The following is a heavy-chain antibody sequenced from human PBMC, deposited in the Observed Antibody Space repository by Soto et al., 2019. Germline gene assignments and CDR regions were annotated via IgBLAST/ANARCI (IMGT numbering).Heavy chain of an antibody. J-gene: IGHJ6*02. V-gene: IGHV1-69*12. CDR1: GGTFSSYA. CDR2: IIPIFGTA. CDR3: ARPQYSGSWAPYGMDV. Sequence: QVQLVQSGAEVKKPGSSVKVSCKASGGTFSSYAISWVRQAPGQGLEWMGGIIPIFGTANYAQKFQGRVTSTADESTSPAYMELSSLSSEDTAVYYCARPQYSGSWAPYGMDVWGQGTTVTVSS. D-gene: IGHD6-6*01.